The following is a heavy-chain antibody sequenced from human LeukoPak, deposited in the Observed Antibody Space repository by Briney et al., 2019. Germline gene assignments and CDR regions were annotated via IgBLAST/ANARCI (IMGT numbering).Heavy chain of an antibody. Sequence: PSETLSLTCTVSGGSISSGDYYWSWIRQPPGKGLEWIGYIYYSGSTYYNPSLKSRVTISVDTPKNQFSLKLSSVTAADTAVYYCAREAVPLRYFERGPFDPWGQGTLVTVSS. CDR1: GGSISSGDYY. D-gene: IGHD3-9*01. V-gene: IGHV4-30-4*01. CDR2: IYYSGST. CDR3: AREAVPLRYFERGPFDP. J-gene: IGHJ5*02.